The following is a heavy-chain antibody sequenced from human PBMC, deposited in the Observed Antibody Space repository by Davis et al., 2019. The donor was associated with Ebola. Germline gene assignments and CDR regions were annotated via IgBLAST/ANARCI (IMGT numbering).Heavy chain of an antibody. J-gene: IGHJ6*02. V-gene: IGHV1-69*13. CDR2: IIPIFGTA. D-gene: IGHD6-6*01. Sequence: SVKVSCKASGGTFSSYAISWVRQAPGQGLEWMGGIIPIFGTANYAQKFQGRVTITADESTSTVYMELSSLRSEDTAVYYCAREQLDYYGMDVWGQGTTVTVSS. CDR3: AREQLDYYGMDV. CDR1: GGTFSSYA.